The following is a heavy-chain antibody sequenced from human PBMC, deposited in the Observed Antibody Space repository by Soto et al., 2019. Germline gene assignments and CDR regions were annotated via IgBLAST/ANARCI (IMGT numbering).Heavy chain of an antibody. J-gene: IGHJ6*02. CDR3: AREVVVFGVIIPTPMDV. Sequence: SVKVSCKASGGTFSSYAISWVRQAPGQGLEWMGGIISIFGTANYAQKFQGRVTITADESTSTAYMELSSLRSEDTAVYYCAREVVVFGVIIPTPMDVWGQGTAVTVSS. V-gene: IGHV1-69*13. D-gene: IGHD3-22*01. CDR1: GGTFSSYA. CDR2: IISIFGTA.